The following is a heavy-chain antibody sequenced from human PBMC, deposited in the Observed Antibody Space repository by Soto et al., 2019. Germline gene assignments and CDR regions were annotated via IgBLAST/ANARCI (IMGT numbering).Heavy chain of an antibody. V-gene: IGHV3-74*01. CDR3: AREGGKGLYDFWSGRDYYYGMDV. J-gene: IGHJ6*02. D-gene: IGHD3-3*01. CDR2: INSDGSST. Sequence: VSLRLSCAASGFTFSSYWMHWVRQAPGKGLVWVSRINSDGSSTSYADSVKGRFTISRDNAKNTLYLQMNSLRAEDTAVYYCAREGGKGLYDFWSGRDYYYGMDVWGQGTTVTV. CDR1: GFTFSSYW.